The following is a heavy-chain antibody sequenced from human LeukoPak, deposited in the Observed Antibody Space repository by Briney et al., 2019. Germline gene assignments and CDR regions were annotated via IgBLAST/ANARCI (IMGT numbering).Heavy chain of an antibody. V-gene: IGHV3-21*04. J-gene: IGHJ4*02. D-gene: IGHD6-13*01. CDR2: ITTSSSYI. Sequence: PGGSLRLSCAASGFTFSTYYMNWVRQAPGKGLEWVSSITTSSSYIYYADSVKGRFTISRDNSKNTLYLQMNSLRAEDTAVYYCAGWSSSWYAWVYWGQGTLVTVSS. CDR3: AGWSSSWYAWVY. CDR1: GFTFSTYY.